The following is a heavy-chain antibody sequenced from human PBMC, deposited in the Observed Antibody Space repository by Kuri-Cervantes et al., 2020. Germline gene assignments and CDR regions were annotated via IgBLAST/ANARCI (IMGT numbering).Heavy chain of an antibody. CDR2: ISSSSSYI. CDR1: GFTFSSYS. Sequence: GGSLRLSCAASGFTFSSYSMNWVRQAPGKGLEWVSSISSSSSYIYYADSVKGRFTISRDNAKNSLYLQMNSLRAEDTAVYYCARDRGGYCSSTSCRRRVYYYYYGMDVWGQGTTVTVSS. V-gene: IGHV3-21*01. CDR3: ARDRGGYCSSTSCRRRVYYYYYGMDV. D-gene: IGHD2-2*01. J-gene: IGHJ6*02.